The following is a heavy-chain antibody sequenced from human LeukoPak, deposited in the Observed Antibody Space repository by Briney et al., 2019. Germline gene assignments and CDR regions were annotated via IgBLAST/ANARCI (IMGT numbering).Heavy chain of an antibody. J-gene: IGHJ4*02. CDR2: VSGRGRSI. CDR3: AKYYYDFWSGYPYYFDY. D-gene: IGHD3-3*01. V-gene: IGHV3-23*01. Sequence: GGSLRLSCAASGASGFTFSRYAVTGVRQAPGKGLEWVSSVSGRGRSIYYTDSVKGRFTISRDNSKNTLYLQMNSLRPEDTAVHYCAKYYYDFWSGYPYYFDYSGQGTLVTVSS. CDR1: GFTFSRYA.